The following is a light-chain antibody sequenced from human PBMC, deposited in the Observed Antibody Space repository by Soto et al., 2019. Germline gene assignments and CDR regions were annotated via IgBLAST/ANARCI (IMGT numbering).Light chain of an antibody. J-gene: IGKJ1*01. Sequence: EIVMTQSPATLSVSPGERATLSCRSSHSVSSNLAWFQQKPGQAPRLLIYGASTRDTGIPARFSGSGSGTEFTLTISSMQSEDFAVYHCQQYNKWPPTFGQGTKVDIK. CDR2: GAS. V-gene: IGKV3-15*01. CDR3: QQYNKWPPT. CDR1: HSVSSN.